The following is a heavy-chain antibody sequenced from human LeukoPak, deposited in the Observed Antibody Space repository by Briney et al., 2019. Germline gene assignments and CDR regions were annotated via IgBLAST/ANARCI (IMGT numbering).Heavy chain of an antibody. D-gene: IGHD6-13*01. CDR2: IRSDGGST. CDR3: ATLASGYSSPFDY. Sequence: GGSLRLSCAASGFTFSSYDMSWVRQAPGKGLEWVSFIRSDGGSTLYAGSVKGRFTISRDNSKNTLYAEMTSLRAEDTAVYYCATLASGYSSPFDYWGQGTLVTVSS. CDR1: GFTFSSYD. V-gene: IGHV3-23*01. J-gene: IGHJ4*02.